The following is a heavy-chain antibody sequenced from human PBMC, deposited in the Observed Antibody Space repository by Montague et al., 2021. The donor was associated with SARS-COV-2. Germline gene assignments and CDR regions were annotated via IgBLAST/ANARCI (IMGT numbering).Heavy chain of an antibody. CDR3: ARGEGVMVYVYGMDV. J-gene: IGHJ6*02. D-gene: IGHD2-8*01. CDR1: GGSISSGGYY. CDR2: IYYSGST. V-gene: IGHV4-31*03. Sequence: TLSLTCTVSGGSISSGGYYWSWLRPHTGKGLEWIGYIYYSGSTNYNPSLKSRLTISVDTSKNHFSLKLSSVTAADKAVYYCARGEGVMVYVYGMDVWGQGTTVTVSS.